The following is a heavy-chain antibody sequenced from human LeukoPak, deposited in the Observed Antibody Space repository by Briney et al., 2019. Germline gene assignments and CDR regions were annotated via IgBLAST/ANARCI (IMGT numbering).Heavy chain of an antibody. CDR2: IRYDGGNK. D-gene: IGHD2-2*01. Sequence: PGGSLRLSCAASGFTFSSYGMHWVRQAPGKGLEWVAFIRYDGGNKYYADSVKGRFTISRDNSKNTLYLQMNSLRAEDTAVYYCAKVASASAAIDYWGQGTLVTVSS. V-gene: IGHV3-30*02. J-gene: IGHJ4*02. CDR1: GFTFSSYG. CDR3: AKVASASAAIDY.